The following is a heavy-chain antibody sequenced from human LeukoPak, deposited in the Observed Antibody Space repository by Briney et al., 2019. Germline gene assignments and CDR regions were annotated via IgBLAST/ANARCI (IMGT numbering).Heavy chain of an antibody. V-gene: IGHV4-38-2*01. D-gene: IGHD2-15*01. CDR2: IYHSGST. J-gene: IGHJ4*02. CDR1: GYSISSGYY. CDR3: ARQACSGGSCNDY. Sequence: PSETLSLTCAVSGYSISSGYYWGWIRQPPGKGLEWIGIIYHSGSTYYNSSLKSRVTISVHTSKNKFSLKLNSVTAADTAVYYCARQACSGGSCNDYWGQGTLVTVSS.